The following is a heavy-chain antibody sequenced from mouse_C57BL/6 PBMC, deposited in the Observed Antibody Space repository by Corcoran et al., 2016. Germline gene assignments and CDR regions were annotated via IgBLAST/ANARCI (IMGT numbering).Heavy chain of an antibody. Sequence: EVQLQQSGPVLVKPGASVKMSCKASGYTFTDYYMNWVKQSHGKSLEWIGVINPYNGGTSYNQKFKGKATLTVDKSSSTAYMELNSLTSEDSAVYYCASPDSSGDWYFDVWGTGTTVTVSS. CDR1: GYTFTDYY. CDR2: INPYNGGT. J-gene: IGHJ1*03. D-gene: IGHD3-2*02. V-gene: IGHV1-19*01. CDR3: ASPDSSGDWYFDV.